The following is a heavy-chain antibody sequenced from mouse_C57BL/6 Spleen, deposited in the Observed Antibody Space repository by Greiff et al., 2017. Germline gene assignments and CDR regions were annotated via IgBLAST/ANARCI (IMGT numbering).Heavy chain of an antibody. Sequence: QVQLKESGPGLVAPSQSLSITCTVSGFSLTSYGVPWVRQPPGKGLEWLVVIWSDGSTTYNSALKSRLSISKDNSKSQVFLKMNSLQTDYTAMYYWARQSGYDYDEERAMDYWGQGTSVTVSS. D-gene: IGHD2-4*01. CDR1: GFSLTSYG. J-gene: IGHJ4*01. V-gene: IGHV2-6-1*01. CDR2: IWSDGST. CDR3: ARQSGYDYDEERAMDY.